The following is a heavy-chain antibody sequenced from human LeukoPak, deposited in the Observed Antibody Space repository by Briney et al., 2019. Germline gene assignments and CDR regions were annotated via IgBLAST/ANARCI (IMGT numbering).Heavy chain of an antibody. CDR2: IYNAETT. J-gene: IGHJ4*02. Sequence: SETLSLTCTFSGGSRSDNYWSWIRQFPEKGLEWIGHIYNAETTNYNPSLRSRVTISIDTPRREFSLKLRSATAADTAVYYCAASTYYGGFDYWDQGILVTVSS. CDR1: GGSRSDNY. V-gene: IGHV4-59*01. D-gene: IGHD4-23*01. CDR3: AASTYYGGFDY.